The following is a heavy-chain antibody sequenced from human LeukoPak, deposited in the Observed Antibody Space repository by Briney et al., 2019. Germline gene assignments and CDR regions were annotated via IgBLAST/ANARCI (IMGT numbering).Heavy chain of an antibody. CDR1: GYTFTSYD. Sequence: VKVSCKASGYTFTSYDINWVRQATGQGLEWMGWMNPNSGNTGYAQKFQGRVTITRNTSISTAYMKLSSLRSEDTAVYYCASSSGQDYDFWSGYYQNAFDIWGKGQWSPSLQ. D-gene: IGHD3-3*01. J-gene: IGHJ3*02. V-gene: IGHV1-8*03. CDR2: MNPNSGNT. CDR3: ASSSGQDYDFWSGYYQNAFDI.